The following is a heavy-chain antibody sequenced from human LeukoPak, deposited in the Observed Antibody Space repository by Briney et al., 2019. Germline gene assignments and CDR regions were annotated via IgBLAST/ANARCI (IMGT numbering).Heavy chain of an antibody. CDR3: ARIYGSGSRFDY. V-gene: IGHV4-39*01. J-gene: IGHJ4*02. CDR2: IYYSGSA. D-gene: IGHD3-10*01. Sequence: PSETLSLTCTVSGGSISSSSYYWGWIRQPPGKGLEWIGSIYYSGSAYYNPSLKSRVTISADTSKNQFSLKLSSVTTADTAVYYCARIYGSGSRFDYWGQGTLVTVSS. CDR1: GGSISSSSYY.